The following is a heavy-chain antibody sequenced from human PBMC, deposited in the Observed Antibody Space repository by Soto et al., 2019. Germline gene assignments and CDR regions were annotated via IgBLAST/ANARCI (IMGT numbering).Heavy chain of an antibody. Sequence: QVQLVQSGAEVKKPGPPLKAPCKAPVSTLPTLGISWVGQAPGQGLEWMGWISAYNGNTNYAQKLQGRVTMTTDTSTSTAYMELRSLRSDDTAVYYCARESPPADYWGQGTLVTVSS. V-gene: IGHV1-18*01. CDR2: ISAYNGNT. CDR3: ARESPPADY. CDR1: VSTLPTLG. J-gene: IGHJ4*02.